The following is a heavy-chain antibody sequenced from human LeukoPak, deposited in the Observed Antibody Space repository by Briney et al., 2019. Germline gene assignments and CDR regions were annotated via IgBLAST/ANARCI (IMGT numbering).Heavy chain of an antibody. D-gene: IGHD3-16*01. V-gene: IGHV3-72*01. CDR1: GFTFSDYI. Sequence: GGSLRLSCAASGFTFSDYILDWVRQAPGKGLEWVGRIRRGTNSFTTEYAASVKGRFIISRDDSKNSLYLHMNSLKTEDTAVYHCTRDGGEGGNSAFDIWGQGTMVTVSS. J-gene: IGHJ3*02. CDR2: IRRGTNSFTT. CDR3: TRDGGEGGNSAFDI.